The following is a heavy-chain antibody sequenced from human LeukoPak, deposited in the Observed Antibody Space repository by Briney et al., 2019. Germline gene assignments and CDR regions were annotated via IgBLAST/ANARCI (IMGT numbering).Heavy chain of an antibody. V-gene: IGHV4-39*01. CDR3: ARRYTTIAAAGRARFDP. CDR2: IYYSGST. Sequence: SETLSLTCTVSGGSISSSSYYWGWIRQPPGKGLEWIGSIYYSGSTYYNPSLKSRVTISVDTSKNQFSLKLSSVTAADMAVYYCARRYTTIAAAGRARFDPWGQGTLVTVSS. J-gene: IGHJ5*02. D-gene: IGHD6-13*01. CDR1: GGSISSSSYY.